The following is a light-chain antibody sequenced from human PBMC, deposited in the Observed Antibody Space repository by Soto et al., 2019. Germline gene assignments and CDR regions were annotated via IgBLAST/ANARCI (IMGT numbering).Light chain of an antibody. J-gene: IGKJ1*01. CDR2: GAS. V-gene: IGKV3-15*01. CDR3: QQYNNWRT. CDR1: QSVSSN. Sequence: EIVMTQTPATLSVSPGERSTLSCRASQSVSSNLAWYQQTPGQAPXXLIYGASTRATGIPARFSDSASGTDFPPPFSSQKSEDSAVYDCQQYNNWRTFGQGTKV.